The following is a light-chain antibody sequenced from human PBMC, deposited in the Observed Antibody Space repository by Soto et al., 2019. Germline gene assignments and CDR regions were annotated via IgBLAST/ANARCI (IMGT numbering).Light chain of an antibody. Sequence: QSALAQPRSVSGSPGQSVTISCTGTSSDVGGYDFVSWYQQLPGKAPKLMIVDVTKRSSGVPDRFSGSKSGNSASLTISGLQGEDEADYYCCSYAGSYNLGVFGGGTKVTVL. CDR2: DVT. J-gene: IGLJ3*02. CDR3: CSYAGSYNLGV. CDR1: SSDVGGYDF. V-gene: IGLV2-11*01.